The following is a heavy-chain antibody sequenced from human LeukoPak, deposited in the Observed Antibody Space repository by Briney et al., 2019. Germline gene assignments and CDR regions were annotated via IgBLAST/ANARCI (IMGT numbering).Heavy chain of an antibody. CDR3: ARGPIAARPGTVNWFDP. J-gene: IGHJ5*02. D-gene: IGHD6-6*01. V-gene: IGHV1-2*02. CDR2: INPNSGGT. CDR1: GYTYTTYY. Sequence: GASVKVSCKASGYTYTTYYMHWVRQAPGQGLEWMGWINPNSGGTNYAQKFQGRVTMTRDTSISTAYMELSRLRSDDTAVYYCARGPIAARPGTVNWFDPWGQGTLVTVSS.